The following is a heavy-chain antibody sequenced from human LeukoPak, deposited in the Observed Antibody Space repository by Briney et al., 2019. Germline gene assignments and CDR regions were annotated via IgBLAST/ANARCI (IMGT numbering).Heavy chain of an antibody. CDR3: TWCSMNPYWFAP. J-gene: IGHJ5*02. Sequence: SEPLSLTCTVSDLSLSNEYWHWVRPPPGKGLAGLAYIDYCEYTNYNPSLQSRVTISIDTSRQQFTLPLSSVTAADTAIYYCTWCSMNPYWFAPWGQGIRVTVSS. D-gene: IGHD4/OR15-4a*01. CDR2: IDYCEYT. V-gene: IGHV4-59*08. CDR1: DLSLSNEY.